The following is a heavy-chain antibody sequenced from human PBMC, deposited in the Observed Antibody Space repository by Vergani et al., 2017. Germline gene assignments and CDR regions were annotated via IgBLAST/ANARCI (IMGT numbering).Heavy chain of an antibody. J-gene: IGHJ4*02. CDR3: ARDRSNSSSWGPIGY. CDR1: VFTFSSYW. V-gene: IGHV3-7*01. D-gene: IGHD6-13*01. Sequence: EVQLVESGGGLVQPGGSLRLSCAASVFTFSSYWMSWVRQAPGKGLEWVANIKQDGSEKYYVDSVKGRFTISRDNAKNSLYLQMNSLRAEDTAVYYCARDRSNSSSWGPIGYWGQGTLVTVSS. CDR2: IKQDGSEK.